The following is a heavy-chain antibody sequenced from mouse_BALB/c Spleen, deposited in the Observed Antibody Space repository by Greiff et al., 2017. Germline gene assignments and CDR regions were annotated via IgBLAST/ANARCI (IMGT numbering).Heavy chain of an antibody. V-gene: IGHV2-4-1*01. CDR3: ARKGAYYGNYGAMDY. D-gene: IGHD2-10*01. CDR2: IWSGGST. CDR1: GFSLTSYG. J-gene: IGHJ4*01. Sequence: QVQLQQSGPGLVQPSQSLSITCTVSGFSLTSYGVHWVRQSPGKGLEWLGVIWSGGSTDYNAAFISRLSISKDNSKSQVFFKMNSLQADDTAIYYCARKGAYYGNYGAMDYWGQGTSVTVSS.